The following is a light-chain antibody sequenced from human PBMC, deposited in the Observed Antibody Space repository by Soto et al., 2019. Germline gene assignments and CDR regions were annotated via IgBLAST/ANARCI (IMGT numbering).Light chain of an antibody. V-gene: IGKV1-33*01. CDR1: QDITNY. CDR3: QQYDNLPFT. Sequence: DIQMTQSPSSLSPSVGDRVTITCQASQDITNYINWYQQKPGKAPKLLIYDASSLEPGVPSRFSGNGSGTDFTFTISSLQPEDVATYYCQQYDNLPFTFGPRAKLDIK. CDR2: DAS. J-gene: IGKJ3*01.